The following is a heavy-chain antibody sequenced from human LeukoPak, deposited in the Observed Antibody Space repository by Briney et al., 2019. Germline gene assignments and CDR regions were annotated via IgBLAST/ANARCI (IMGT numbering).Heavy chain of an antibody. Sequence: SETLSLTCTVSGGSISSGGYYWSWLRQHPGKGLEWIGYIYYSGSTYYNPSLKSRVTISVDTSKNQFSLKLSSVTAADTAVYYCARGRINDYGDSNWFDPWGQGTLVTVSS. CDR1: GGSISSGGYY. CDR3: ARGRINDYGDSNWFDP. D-gene: IGHD4-17*01. CDR2: IYYSGST. V-gene: IGHV4-31*03. J-gene: IGHJ5*02.